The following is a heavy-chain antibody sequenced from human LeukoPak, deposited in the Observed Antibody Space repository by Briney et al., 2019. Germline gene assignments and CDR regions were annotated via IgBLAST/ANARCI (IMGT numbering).Heavy chain of an antibody. CDR1: GGSISSSSDY. J-gene: IGHJ4*02. V-gene: IGHV4-61*05. D-gene: IGHD3-10*01. CDR3: TRWGSGSYYTK. Sequence: SSETLSLTCTVSGGSISSSSDYWGWIRQPPGKGLEWIGYIYYSGSTNYNPSLKSRVTISVDTSKNQFSLKLSSVTAADTAVYYCTRWGSGSYYTKWGQGTLVTVSS. CDR2: IYYSGST.